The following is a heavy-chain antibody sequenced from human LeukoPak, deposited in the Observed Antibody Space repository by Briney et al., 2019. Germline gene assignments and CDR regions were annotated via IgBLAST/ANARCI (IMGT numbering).Heavy chain of an antibody. CDR2: IFPSGGEI. Sequence: GGSLGLSCEASGFTFSTFAMIWVRQPPGKGLEWVSSIFPSGGEIHYADSVRGRFTISRNNSKSTLSLQMNSLRAEDTAIYYCATYRQVLLPFESWGQGTLVTVSS. V-gene: IGHV3-23*01. CDR3: ATYRQVLLPFES. J-gene: IGHJ4*02. D-gene: IGHD2/OR15-2a*01. CDR1: GFTFSTFA.